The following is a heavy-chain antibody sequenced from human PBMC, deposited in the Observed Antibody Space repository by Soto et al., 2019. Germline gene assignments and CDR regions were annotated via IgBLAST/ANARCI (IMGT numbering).Heavy chain of an antibody. V-gene: IGHV1-2*02. CDR3: ASHHPGARFDP. J-gene: IGHJ5*02. CDR1: RYIFTAYF. CDR2: INPNHGAT. Sequence: GASVKVSCKAPRYIFTAYFMHWVRQAPGQGLEWMGWINPNHGATHYGLSFQGRVTMTRDTSXSTAYMELSSLRSDDTAVYYCASHHPGARFDPWVQGTMVTVSS.